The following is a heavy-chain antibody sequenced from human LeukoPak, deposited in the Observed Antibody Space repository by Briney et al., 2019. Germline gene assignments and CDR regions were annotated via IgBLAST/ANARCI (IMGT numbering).Heavy chain of an antibody. D-gene: IGHD2-2*01. Sequence: PSETLPLTCAVYGGSFSGYYWSWIRQPPGKGLEWIGEINHSGSTNYNPSLKSRVTISVDTSKNQFSLKLSSVTAADTAVYYCAREGPAAVRGFDYWGQGTLVTVSS. CDR3: AREGPAAVRGFDY. CDR1: GGSFSGYY. CDR2: INHSGST. V-gene: IGHV4-34*01. J-gene: IGHJ4*02.